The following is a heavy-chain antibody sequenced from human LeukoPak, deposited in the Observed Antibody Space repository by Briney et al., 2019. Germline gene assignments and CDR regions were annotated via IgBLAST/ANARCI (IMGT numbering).Heavy chain of an antibody. J-gene: IGHJ6*02. V-gene: IGHV3-48*03. CDR3: AKTHYDLLDV. D-gene: IGHD5-12*01. CDR1: GFTFSSYE. Sequence: PGGSLRLSCAASGFTFSSYEMNWVRQAPGKGLEWVSYISSSGSTIYYADSVKGRFTISRDDSKSTLYLQMNSLRAEDTGTYYCAKTHYDLLDVWGQGTTVTVSS. CDR2: ISSSGSTI.